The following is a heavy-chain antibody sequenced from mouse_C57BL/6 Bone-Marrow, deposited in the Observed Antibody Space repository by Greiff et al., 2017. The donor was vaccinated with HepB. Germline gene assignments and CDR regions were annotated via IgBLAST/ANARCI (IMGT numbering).Heavy chain of an antibody. CDR2: IYPRDGST. V-gene: IGHV1-78*01. D-gene: IGHD1-1*01. CDR1: GYTFTDHT. Sequence: QVQLQQPGAELVKPGASVKMSCKASGYTFTDHTIHWMKQRPEQGLEWIGYIYPRDGSTKYNEKFKGKATLTADKSSSTAYMQLNSLTSEDSAVYFCARSRTTVGGTWFAYWGQGTLVTVSA. J-gene: IGHJ3*01. CDR3: ARSRTTVGGTWFAY.